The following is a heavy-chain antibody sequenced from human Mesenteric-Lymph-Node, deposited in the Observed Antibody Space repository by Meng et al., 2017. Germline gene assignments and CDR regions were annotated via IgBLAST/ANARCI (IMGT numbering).Heavy chain of an antibody. D-gene: IGHD3-22*01. CDR3: ARSLDTSGHAYFDY. CDR2: IDSGGGYT. CDR1: GYTSISYY. V-gene: IGHV1-46*01. J-gene: IGHJ4*02. Sequence: QVQLVQSGAEVKKPGASVRVSCKASGYTSISYYIYWVRQAPGQGLEWMGIIDSGGGYTSYAQKFRGRVTMTRDTSTNTVYMELSSLRFEDTAVFYCARSLDTSGHAYFDYWGQGTLVTSPQ.